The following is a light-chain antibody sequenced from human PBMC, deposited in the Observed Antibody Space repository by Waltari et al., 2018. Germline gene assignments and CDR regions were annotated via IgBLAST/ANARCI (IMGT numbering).Light chain of an antibody. CDR3: QHSYTTPLT. V-gene: IGKV1-39*01. CDR1: QAISIY. J-gene: IGKJ4*01. Sequence: DIQMTQSPSSLSASVGDRVIITCRASQAISIYLNWYQHKPGKAPNLLIYAASTLQRGIPSRFSGSGSGTHFTLTISSLQPEDFATYYCQHSYTTPLTFGGGTKVEI. CDR2: AAS.